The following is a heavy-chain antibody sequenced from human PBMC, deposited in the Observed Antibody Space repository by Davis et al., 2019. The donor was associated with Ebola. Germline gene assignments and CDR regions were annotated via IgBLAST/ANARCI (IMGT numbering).Heavy chain of an antibody. CDR1: GYSISSNYW. CDR2: ISYSGST. CDR3: ARMGTGSYFDYYYGMDV. J-gene: IGHJ6*02. D-gene: IGHD1-26*01. V-gene: IGHV4-28*01. Sequence: MPSETLSLTCAVSGYSISSNYWWGWIRQPPGKGLEWIGCISYSGSTYDNPSLKSRVTLSVDTSKNQFSLKLSSVTAVDTAVYYCARMGTGSYFDYYYGMDVWGQGTTVTVSS.